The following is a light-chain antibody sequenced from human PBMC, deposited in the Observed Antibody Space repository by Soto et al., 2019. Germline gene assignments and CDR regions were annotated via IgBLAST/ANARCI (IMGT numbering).Light chain of an antibody. CDR3: AAWDDTLQRYV. V-gene: IGLV1-44*01. CDR1: NSNIASNT. CDR2: YNN. Sequence: QSFLTQPPSASGTPGQTVSISCSGSNSNIASNTVNWYQHLPVTAPKLLIYYNNQRPSGVPDRFSGSKSGTSASLAISGLQSEDESDYYCAAWDDTLQRYVFGTGTKVTVL. J-gene: IGLJ1*01.